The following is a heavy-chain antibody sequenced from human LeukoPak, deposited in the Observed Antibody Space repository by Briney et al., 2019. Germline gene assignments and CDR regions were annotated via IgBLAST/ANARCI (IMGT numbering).Heavy chain of an antibody. CDR2: INTQNGYT. CDR3: ARDWPGDITGA. CDR1: LYIFSECF. Sequence: AAVHVSRQAWLYIFSECFIRGLRQARARALQYMGFINTQNGYTDYAQKVQCRVTLTTDTSTTTAYMELRGLRSDDTAVYYCARDWPGDITGAWGQGTLLTVSS. D-gene: IGHD1-20*01. V-gene: IGHV1-18*01. J-gene: IGHJ4*02.